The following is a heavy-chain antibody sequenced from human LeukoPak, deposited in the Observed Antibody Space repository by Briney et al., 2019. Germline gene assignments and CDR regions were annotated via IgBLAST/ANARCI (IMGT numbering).Heavy chain of an antibody. CDR1: GFTFSSYS. CDR2: ISSSSSYI. CDR3: ARARVYSSGWEEFDY. D-gene: IGHD6-19*01. J-gene: IGHJ4*02. V-gene: IGHV3-21*01. Sequence: GGSLRLSCAASGFTFSSYSMNWVRQAPGKGLEWVSSISSSSSYIYYADSVKGRFTISRDNAKNSLYLQMNSLRAEDTAVYYCARARVYSSGWEEFDYWGQGTLVTVSS.